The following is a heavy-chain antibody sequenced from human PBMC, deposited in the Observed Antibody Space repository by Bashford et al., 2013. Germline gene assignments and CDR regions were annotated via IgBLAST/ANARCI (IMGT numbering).Heavy chain of an antibody. D-gene: IGHD3-9*01. CDR1: GFILSNYA. CDR2: ISHDGSKT. V-gene: IGHV3-30*18. CDR3: AKNRYQLPPYYYFSDMDV. J-gene: IGHJ6*02. Sequence: GGSLRLSCAASGFILSNYAMSWVRQAPGKGLEWVAFISHDGSKTSYSDSVKGRFTVSRDNSKNTVDVQMNSLRPEDTAIYFCAKNRYQLPPYYYFSDMDVVGPRDHGSPSP.